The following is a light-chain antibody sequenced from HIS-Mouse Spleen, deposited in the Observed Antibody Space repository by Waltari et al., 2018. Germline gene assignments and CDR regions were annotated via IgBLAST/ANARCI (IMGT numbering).Light chain of an antibody. CDR2: EDS. Sequence: SYELTQPPSVSASPGQTARITCPADALPNKYAYWYQQKSGQAPVLVIYEDSKRPSGIPERFSGSSSGTMATLTISGAQVEDEADYYCYSTDSSGNHRVFGGGTKLTVL. J-gene: IGLJ2*01. CDR1: ALPNKY. CDR3: YSTDSSGNHRV. V-gene: IGLV3-10*01.